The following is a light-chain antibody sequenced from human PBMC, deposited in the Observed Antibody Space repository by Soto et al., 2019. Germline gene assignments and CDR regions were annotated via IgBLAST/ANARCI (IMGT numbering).Light chain of an antibody. CDR2: DAS. CDR3: QQYAGSPRT. V-gene: IGKV3-20*01. J-gene: IGKJ1*01. Sequence: EIVLTQSPGTLSLSPGERATHSCRASQSISSNYLAWYQQTPGQAPRLLIYDASSRAAGIPDRFSGSGSGTDFTLTISRLEPEDFGVYYCQQYAGSPRTFGQGTKVDIK. CDR1: QSISSNY.